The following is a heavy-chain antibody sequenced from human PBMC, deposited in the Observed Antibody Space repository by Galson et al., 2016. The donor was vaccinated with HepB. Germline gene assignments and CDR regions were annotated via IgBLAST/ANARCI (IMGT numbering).Heavy chain of an antibody. D-gene: IGHD3-10*01. CDR3: AASRGGSGSFPRWFDP. CDR2: ISANSIST. Sequence: LRLSCAASEFTFGSYAMSWVRQAPGKGLDWVSAISANSISTYYADSVKGRFTISRDNSKNTLYLQMDSLRDDDTAVYYCAASRGGSGSFPRWFDPWGQGTLVTVSS. V-gene: IGHV3-23*01. J-gene: IGHJ5*02. CDR1: EFTFGSYA.